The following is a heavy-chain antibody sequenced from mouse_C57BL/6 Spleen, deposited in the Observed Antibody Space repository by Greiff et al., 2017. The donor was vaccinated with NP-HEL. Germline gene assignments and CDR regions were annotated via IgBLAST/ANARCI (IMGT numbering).Heavy chain of an antibody. V-gene: IGHV6-3*01. CDR2: IRLKSDNYAT. D-gene: IGHD2-3*01. Sequence: EVKLEESGGGLVQPGGSMKLSCVASGFTFSNYWMNWVRQSPEKGLEWVAQIRLKSDNYATHYAESVKGRFTISRDDSKSSVYLQMNNLRAEDTGIYYCTGGRWVLHYYAMDYWGQGTSVTVSS. J-gene: IGHJ4*01. CDR1: GFTFSNYW. CDR3: TGGRWVLHYYAMDY.